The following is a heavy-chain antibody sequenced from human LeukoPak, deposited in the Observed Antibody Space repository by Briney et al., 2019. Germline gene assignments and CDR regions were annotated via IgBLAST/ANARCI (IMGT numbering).Heavy chain of an antibody. Sequence: KPSETLSLTCTVSGGSISSYYWSWIRQPPGKGLEWIGYIYYSGSTNYNPSLKSRVTISVDTSKNQFSLKLSSVTAADTAVYYCARGVRYCSSTSCPYYYYYYVDVWGKGTTVTVSS. CDR2: IYYSGST. CDR1: GGSISSYY. CDR3: ARGVRYCSSTSCPYYYYYYVDV. D-gene: IGHD2-2*01. V-gene: IGHV4-59*01. J-gene: IGHJ6*03.